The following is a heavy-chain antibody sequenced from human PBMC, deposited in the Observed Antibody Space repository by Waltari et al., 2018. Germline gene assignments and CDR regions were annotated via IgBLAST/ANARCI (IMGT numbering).Heavy chain of an antibody. Sequence: EVQLVQSGGALVQPGGSLRLSCTSSGFTFSSYEFNRVRQAPGKGLEWVSYIGTRDSLIYYADSVEGRFTISRDNAKNSLYLQMDSLRAEDTAVYYCARETVNCGGDCYDYWGQGNLVTVSS. D-gene: IGHD2-21*02. V-gene: IGHV3-48*03. J-gene: IGHJ4*02. CDR2: IGTRDSLI. CDR3: ARETVNCGGDCYDY. CDR1: GFTFSSYE.